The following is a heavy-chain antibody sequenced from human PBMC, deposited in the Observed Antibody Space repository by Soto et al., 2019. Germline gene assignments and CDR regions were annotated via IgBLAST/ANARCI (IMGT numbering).Heavy chain of an antibody. CDR3: AKMVTWDSSGYYQGGFDC. D-gene: IGHD3-22*01. CDR2: ISWNSGKI. CDR1: GFTFEDYA. Sequence: EMHLVESGGGLVQPGRSLTISCAASGFTFEDYAMHWVRQAPGKGLEWVSGISWNSGKIIYADSVKGRFTISRDNAKNSLYLQMNSLRPEDTALYYCAKMVTWDSSGYYQGGFDCWFQGTLVTVSS. V-gene: IGHV3-9*01. J-gene: IGHJ4*02.